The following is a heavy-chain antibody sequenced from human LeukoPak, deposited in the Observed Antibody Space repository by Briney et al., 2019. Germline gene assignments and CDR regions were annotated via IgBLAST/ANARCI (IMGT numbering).Heavy chain of an antibody. J-gene: IGHJ3*02. V-gene: IGHV1-2*02. Sequence: GASVKVSCKASGYTFTGYYMHWVRQAPGQGLEWMGWINPNSGGTNYAQKFQGRVTVTRDTSISTAYMELSRLRSDDTAVYYCASQTLLTGAHAFDIWGQGTMVTVSS. CDR1: GYTFTGYY. CDR3: ASQTLLTGAHAFDI. D-gene: IGHD7-27*01. CDR2: INPNSGGT.